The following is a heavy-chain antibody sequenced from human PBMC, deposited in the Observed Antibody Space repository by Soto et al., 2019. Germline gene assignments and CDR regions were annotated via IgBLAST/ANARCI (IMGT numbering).Heavy chain of an antibody. Sequence: ASVKVSCKASGGTFSSYAISWVRQAPGQGLEWMGGIIPIFGTANYAQKFQGRVTITADESTSTAYMELSSLRSEDTAVYYCARSRRGYSYGYSHVYWGQGTLVTVSS. CDR2: IIPIFGTA. CDR3: ARSRRGYSYGYSHVY. CDR1: GGTFSSYA. V-gene: IGHV1-69*13. J-gene: IGHJ4*02. D-gene: IGHD5-18*01.